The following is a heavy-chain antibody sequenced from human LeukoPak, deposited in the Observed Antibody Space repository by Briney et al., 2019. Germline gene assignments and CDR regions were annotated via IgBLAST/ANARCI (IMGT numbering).Heavy chain of an antibody. CDR1: GGSISSGVYY. CDR2: MYTSGST. J-gene: IGHJ4*02. CDR3: ARGVGGTYYYDY. D-gene: IGHD6-19*01. V-gene: IGHV4-61*02. Sequence: PSETLSLTCTVSGGSISSGVYYWSWIRQPAGKGLEWIGRMYTSGSTNYSPSLKSRVTISVDTSKNQFSLKLSSVTAADTAVYYCARGVGGTYYYDYWGQGTLVTVSS.